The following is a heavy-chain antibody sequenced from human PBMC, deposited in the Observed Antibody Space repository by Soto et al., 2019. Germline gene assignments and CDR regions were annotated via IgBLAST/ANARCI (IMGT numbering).Heavy chain of an antibody. CDR2: IYYSATT. J-gene: IGHJ4*02. Sequence: SETLSLTCTVSGGSISSYYWSWIRQPPGKGLEWIGYIYYSATTNYNPSLKSRVTISVDTSKNQFSLKLRSVTAADTAVYYCARDSGYGDPFDYWGQGTLVTVSS. CDR3: ARDSGYGDPFDY. D-gene: IGHD4-17*01. CDR1: GGSISSYY. V-gene: IGHV4-59*01.